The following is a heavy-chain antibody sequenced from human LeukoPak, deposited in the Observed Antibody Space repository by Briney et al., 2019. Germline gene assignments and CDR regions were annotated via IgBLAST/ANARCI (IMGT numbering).Heavy chain of an antibody. J-gene: IGHJ3*02. CDR1: GGSFSGYY. CDR2: INHSGST. Sequence: SETLSLTCAVYGGSFSGYYWSWIRQPPGKGLEWIGEINHSGSTNYNPSLKSRVNISVDTSKNQFSLKLSSVTAADTAVYYCARLRWGSYYSPRVHDAFDIWGQGTMVTVSS. CDR3: ARLRWGSYYSPRVHDAFDI. V-gene: IGHV4-34*01. D-gene: IGHD1-26*01.